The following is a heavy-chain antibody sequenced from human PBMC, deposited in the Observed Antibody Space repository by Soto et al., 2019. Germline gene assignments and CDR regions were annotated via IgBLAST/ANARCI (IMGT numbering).Heavy chain of an antibody. CDR1: GGTFSSYA. V-gene: IGHV1-69*13. D-gene: IGHD3-22*01. J-gene: IGHJ6*02. Sequence: ASVKVSCKASGGTFSSYAISWVRQAPGQGLEWMGGIIPIFGTANYAQKFQGRVTITADESTSTAYMELSSLRSEDTAVYYCARGSYYYDSSGYYRGDCYYYGMDVWGQGTTVTVSS. CDR2: IIPIFGTA. CDR3: ARGSYYYDSSGYYRGDCYYYGMDV.